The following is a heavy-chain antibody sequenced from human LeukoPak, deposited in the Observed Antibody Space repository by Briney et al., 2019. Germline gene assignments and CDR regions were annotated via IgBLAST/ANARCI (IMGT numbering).Heavy chain of an antibody. Sequence: PGGSLRLSCAASGFTFSSYAMSWVRQAPGKGLEWVSGMSGSGGSTYYADSVKGRFTISRDNSRDTLYLQMNTLRAEDTAVYYCAKDREYSYVYDACDIWGQGTLVTVSS. J-gene: IGHJ3*02. CDR3: AKDREYSYVYDACDI. V-gene: IGHV3-23*01. CDR1: GFTFSSYA. CDR2: MSGSGGST. D-gene: IGHD3-16*01.